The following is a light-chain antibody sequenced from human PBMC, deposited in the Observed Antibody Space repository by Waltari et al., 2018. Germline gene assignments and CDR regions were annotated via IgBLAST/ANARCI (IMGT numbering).Light chain of an antibody. Sequence: DIQMTQSPSTLSASVGDRVTITCRASQSISSWLTWYQQKPGKAPKLLIYKASSLESGVPSRFSGSGSGTEFTLTISSLQPDDFATYYCQQYNSVPLTFGGGTEVENK. CDR3: QQYNSVPLT. CDR1: QSISSW. V-gene: IGKV1-5*03. CDR2: KAS. J-gene: IGKJ4*01.